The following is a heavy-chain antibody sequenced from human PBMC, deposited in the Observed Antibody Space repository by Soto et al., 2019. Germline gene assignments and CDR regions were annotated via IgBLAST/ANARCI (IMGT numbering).Heavy chain of an antibody. Sequence: EVQLVESGGGLVQPGGSLRLSCSASGFTFSSYWMHWVRQAPGKGLVWVSHINHDGSSTIYADSVRGRFTISRDNAKNTLYLEMNGLRAEDTAGYFCARDARYYYMDVWGKGTTVTVSS. V-gene: IGHV3-74*01. CDR3: ARDARYYYMDV. D-gene: IGHD6-6*01. CDR1: GFTFSSYW. J-gene: IGHJ6*03. CDR2: INHDGSST.